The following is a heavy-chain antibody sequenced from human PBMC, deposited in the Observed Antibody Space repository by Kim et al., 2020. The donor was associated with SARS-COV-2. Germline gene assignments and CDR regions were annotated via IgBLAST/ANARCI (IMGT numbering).Heavy chain of an antibody. CDR3: ATCLFDTNWYEYLQH. J-gene: IGHJ1*01. D-gene: IGHD1-1*01. V-gene: IGHV3-7*01. Sequence: GDAGKGRFTISRDNAENSVYLQMNSLRDEDTAVYYCATCLFDTNWYEYLQHWGQGTLVSVSS.